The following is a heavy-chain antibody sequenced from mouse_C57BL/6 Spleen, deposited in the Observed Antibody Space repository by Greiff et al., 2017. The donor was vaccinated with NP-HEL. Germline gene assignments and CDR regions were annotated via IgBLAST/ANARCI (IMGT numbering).Heavy chain of an antibody. CDR3: ATLWSYAMDY. V-gene: IGHV1-22*01. D-gene: IGHD1-1*02. CDR1: GYTFTDYN. J-gene: IGHJ4*01. CDR2: INPNNGGT. Sequence: VQLKESGPELVKPGASVKMSCKASGYTFTDYNMHWVKQSHGKSLEWIGYINPNNGGTSYNQKFKGKATLTVNKSSSTAYMELRSLTSEDSAVYYCATLWSYAMDYWGQGTSVTVSS.